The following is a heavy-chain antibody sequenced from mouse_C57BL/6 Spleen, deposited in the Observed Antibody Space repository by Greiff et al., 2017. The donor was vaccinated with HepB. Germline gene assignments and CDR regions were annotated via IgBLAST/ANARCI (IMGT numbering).Heavy chain of an antibody. Sequence: EVKLMESGGGLVQPGGSLKLSCAASGFTFSDYGMAWVRQAPRKGPEWVAFISNLAYSIYYADNVTGRFTISRENAKNTLYLEMSSLRSEDTAMYYCARQDGSSIFDYWGQSTTLTVSS. V-gene: IGHV5-15*01. CDR3: ARQDGSSIFDY. D-gene: IGHD1-1*01. J-gene: IGHJ2*01. CDR2: ISNLAYSI. CDR1: GFTFSDYG.